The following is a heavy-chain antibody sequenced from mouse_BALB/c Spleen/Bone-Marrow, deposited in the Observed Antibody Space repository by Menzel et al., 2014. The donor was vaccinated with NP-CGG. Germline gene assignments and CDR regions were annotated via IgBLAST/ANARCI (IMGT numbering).Heavy chain of an antibody. CDR3: ATDYRFDKGRQALPH. J-gene: IGHJ3*01. Sequence: VQLPYLGPGLVKSSLSLSLTCSFTVYSFTSGYYWNWIRQFPGNKLEWMGYISYDGSNNYNPSLKNRISITRDTAKNQFFLKLNSVTTEDTATYYCATDYRFDKGRQALPHRGKGTLVPVTA. D-gene: IGHD2-14*01. CDR1: VYSFTSGYY. CDR2: ISYDGSN. V-gene: IGHV3-6*02.